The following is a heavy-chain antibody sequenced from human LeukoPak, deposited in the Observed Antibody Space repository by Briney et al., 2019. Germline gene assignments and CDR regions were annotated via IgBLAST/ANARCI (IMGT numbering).Heavy chain of an antibody. J-gene: IGHJ4*02. Sequence: SETLSLTCTVSGGSISSGGYYWSWIRQHPGKGLEWIGYIYYSGSTYYNPSLKSRVTISVDTSENQFSLKLSSVTAADTAVYYCARVPYYDSSGYYPEFDYWGQGTLVTVSS. CDR2: IYYSGST. CDR3: ARVPYYDSSGYYPEFDY. D-gene: IGHD3-22*01. V-gene: IGHV4-31*03. CDR1: GGSISSGGYY.